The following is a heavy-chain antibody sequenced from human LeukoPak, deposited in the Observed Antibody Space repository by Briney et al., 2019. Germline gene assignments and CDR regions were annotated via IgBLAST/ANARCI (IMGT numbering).Heavy chain of an antibody. Sequence: SETLSLTCAVSGGSISSGGYSWSWIRQPPGKGLEWIGYIYHSGSTYYNPSLKSRVTISVDTSKNQFSLKLSSVTAADTAVYYCARVGHDYGGMGAFDIWGQGTMVTASS. CDR3: ARVGHDYGGMGAFDI. CDR2: IYHSGST. J-gene: IGHJ3*02. D-gene: IGHD4-23*01. V-gene: IGHV4-30-2*01. CDR1: GGSISSGGYS.